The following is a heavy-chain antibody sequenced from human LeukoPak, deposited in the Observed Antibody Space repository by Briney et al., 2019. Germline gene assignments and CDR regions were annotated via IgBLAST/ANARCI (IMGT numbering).Heavy chain of an antibody. CDR3: ARGPSTVTTGPEVGPYGRMDV. CDR2: INPSGGST. V-gene: IGHV1-46*01. CDR1: GYMFTSYY. D-gene: IGHD4-17*01. J-gene: IGHJ6*02. Sequence: ASVKVSCKASGYMFTSYYMHWVRQAPGQGLEWMGIINPSGGSTSYAQKFQGRVTMTRDTSTSTVYMELSSLRSEDTAVYYCARGPSTVTTGPEVGPYGRMDVWGQGTTVTVSS.